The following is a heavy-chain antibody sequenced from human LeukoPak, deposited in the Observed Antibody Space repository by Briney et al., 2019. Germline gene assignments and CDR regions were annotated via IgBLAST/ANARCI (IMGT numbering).Heavy chain of an antibody. CDR2: ISRTSESI. V-gene: IGHV3-21*01. D-gene: IGHD1-7*01. CDR3: ARGATETTRWFDP. J-gene: IGHJ5*02. CDR1: GYEFTSYW. Sequence: GESLKISCEGSGYEFTSYWIAWVRQMPGKGLEWVSIISRTSESIFYADSVKGRFTISRDNAKNSLYLQMNGLRAEDTAAYYCARGATETTRWFDPWGQGTLVTVSS.